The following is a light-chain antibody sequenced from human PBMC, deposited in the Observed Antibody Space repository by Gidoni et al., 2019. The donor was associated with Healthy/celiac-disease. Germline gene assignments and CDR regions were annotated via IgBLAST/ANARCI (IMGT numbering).Light chain of an antibody. Sequence: EIVLTQSPATLSLSPGERATLSCRASQSVSSYLAWYQQKPGQAPRLLIYDASNRATGIPARFSGSGSGTDFTLNISSLEPEDFAVYYCQQRSNWLTFGGGTKMEIK. J-gene: IGKJ4*01. CDR3: QQRSNWLT. CDR2: DAS. V-gene: IGKV3-11*01. CDR1: QSVSSY.